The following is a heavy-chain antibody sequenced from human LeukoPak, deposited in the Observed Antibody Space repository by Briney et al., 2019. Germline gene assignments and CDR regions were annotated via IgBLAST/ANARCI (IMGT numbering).Heavy chain of an antibody. V-gene: IGHV5-51*01. CDR1: GYSFTSYW. CDR2: IYPGDSDT. Sequence: GESLKISCKGSGYSFTSYWIGWVRQMPGKGLEWMGIIYPGDSDTRYSPSFQGQVTISADKSISTAYLQRSSLKASDTAMYYCARPDYYDSSGYYSFDAFDIWGQGTMVTVSS. D-gene: IGHD3-22*01. CDR3: ARPDYYDSSGYYSFDAFDI. J-gene: IGHJ3*02.